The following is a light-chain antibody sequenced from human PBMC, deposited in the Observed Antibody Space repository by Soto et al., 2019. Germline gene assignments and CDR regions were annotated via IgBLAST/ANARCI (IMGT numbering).Light chain of an antibody. V-gene: IGKV3-15*01. CDR1: QSVRSN. CDR2: AAS. CDR3: QQYNEWPPFT. Sequence: PGERATLSCRASQSVRSNLAWYQQKPGQAPRLVIYAASTRATGIPDRFSGSVSGTEFTLTISSLQSEDFAVYCCQQYNEWPPFTFGQGTRLEIK. J-gene: IGKJ5*01.